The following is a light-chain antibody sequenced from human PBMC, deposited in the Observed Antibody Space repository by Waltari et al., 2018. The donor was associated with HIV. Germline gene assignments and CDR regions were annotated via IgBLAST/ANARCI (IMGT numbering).Light chain of an antibody. J-gene: IGLJ3*02. CDR3: QVWHISTDHWV. CDR1: HIGSKG. CDR2: YDS. Sequence: SYVLTQPPSVSVAPGKTASITCEAAHIGSKGVHWYQQKPGQAPILVIYYDSDRPSGIPERFAGSNSGNTATLTISRVEAGDEADYYCQVWHISTDHWVFGAGTKLTVV. V-gene: IGLV3-21*04.